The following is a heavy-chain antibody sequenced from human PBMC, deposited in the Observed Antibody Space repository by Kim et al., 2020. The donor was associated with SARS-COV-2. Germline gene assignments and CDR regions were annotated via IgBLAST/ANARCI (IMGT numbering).Heavy chain of an antibody. D-gene: IGHD5-12*01. V-gene: IGHV1-69*13. CDR3: AREPAGGWLRQGYYYYGMDV. J-gene: IGHJ6*02. CDR2: IIPIFGTA. Sequence: SVKVSCKASGGTFSSYAISWVRQAPGQGLEWMGGIIPIFGTANYAQKFQGRVTITADESTSTAYMELSSLRSEDMAMYYCAREPAGGWLRQGYYYYGMDVWGQGTTVTVSS. CDR1: GGTFSSYA.